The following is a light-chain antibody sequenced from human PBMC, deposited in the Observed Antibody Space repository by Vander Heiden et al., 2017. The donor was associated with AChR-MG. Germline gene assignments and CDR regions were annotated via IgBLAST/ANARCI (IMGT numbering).Light chain of an antibody. V-gene: IGKV6D-21*02. CDR1: QSIGSY. J-gene: IGKJ1*01. CDR3: HQSSSLRGT. CDR2: NAS. Sequence: EIVLTQSPEFQSVAPKEKVTISCRASQSIGSYLHWYQQKPGQSPKLLVKNASQSISGVPSRFSGSGSGTDFTLTINSLEAEDAAVYYCHQSSSLRGTFGQGTRVEIK.